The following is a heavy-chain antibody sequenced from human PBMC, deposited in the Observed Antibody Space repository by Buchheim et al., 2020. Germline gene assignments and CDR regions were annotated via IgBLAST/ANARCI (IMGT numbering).Heavy chain of an antibody. J-gene: IGHJ6*03. D-gene: IGHD3-3*01. Sequence: QVQLQESGPGLVKPSETLSLTCTVSGGSISSYYWSWIRQPPGKGLEWIGYIYYSGSTNYNPSLKSRVTISVDTSKNQFSLKLSSVTAADTAVYYCARVQGERYYDFWSGYYTGIPYYYYYMDVWGKGTT. CDR1: GGSISSYY. CDR2: IYYSGST. V-gene: IGHV4-59*01. CDR3: ARVQGERYYDFWSGYYTGIPYYYYYMDV.